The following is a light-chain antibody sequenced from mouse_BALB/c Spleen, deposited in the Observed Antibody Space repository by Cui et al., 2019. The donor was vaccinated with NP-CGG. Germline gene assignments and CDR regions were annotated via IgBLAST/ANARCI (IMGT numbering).Light chain of an antibody. CDR3: SLWYSNHWV. J-gene: IGLJ1*01. CDR2: VTN. V-gene: IGLV1*01. CDR1: TGAVTTSNY. Sequence: QAVVTQESALTTSPGETVTLTCSSSTGAVTTSNYANWVQEKPDHLFTGLLGVTNNRVPGVPARFSGSLIGDKAALTITGAQTEDEAIYFCSLWYSNHWVFGGGTKLTVL.